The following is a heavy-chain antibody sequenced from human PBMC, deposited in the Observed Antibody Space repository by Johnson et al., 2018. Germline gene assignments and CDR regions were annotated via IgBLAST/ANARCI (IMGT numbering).Heavy chain of an antibody. J-gene: IGHJ2*01. V-gene: IGHV1-46*01. CDR2: INPSGGST. D-gene: IGHD4-17*01. CDR1: GYTFSSFS. Sequence: QVQLVQSGAEVKKPGASVKVSCKASGYTFSSFSMYWVRQAPGQGLEWMGIINPSGGSTSYAQKFQGRVTMTREPSTSTVYMELSSLRSEDTAVYYLARDGSAGDYGWDFDLWGRGTLVTVSS. CDR3: ARDGSAGDYGWDFDL.